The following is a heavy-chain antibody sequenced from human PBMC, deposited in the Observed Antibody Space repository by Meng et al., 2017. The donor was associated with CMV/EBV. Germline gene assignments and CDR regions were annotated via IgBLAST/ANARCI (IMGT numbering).Heavy chain of an antibody. CDR1: GGSISRFS. J-gene: IGHJ4*02. V-gene: IGHV4-59*01. D-gene: IGHD3-3*01. CDR2: TSYSGST. Sequence: PRRVKPRETLSPAWPSSGGSISRFSRRWIRQPPGKGVEWIGYTSYSGSTNSNPSLKSRVTISVDTSKNQFSLKLSSVSASDTAVYYCARGYYGFWSVYYGVGYFDYWGQGTLVTVSS. CDR3: ARGYYGFWSVYYGVGYFDY.